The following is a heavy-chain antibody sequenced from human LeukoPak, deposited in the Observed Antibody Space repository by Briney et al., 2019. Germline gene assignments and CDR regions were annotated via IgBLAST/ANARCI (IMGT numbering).Heavy chain of an antibody. J-gene: IGHJ4*02. CDR3: ARGPEWLQLFDY. V-gene: IGHV4-38-2*02. D-gene: IGHD5-12*01. Sequence: SETLSLTCTVSGYYISSGYYWGWIRQPPGKGLEWIGGIYHSGGTYYNPSLKSRVTISVDTSKNQFSLKLSSVTAADTAVYYCARGPEWLQLFDYWGQGTLVTVSS. CDR2: IYHSGGT. CDR1: GYYISSGYY.